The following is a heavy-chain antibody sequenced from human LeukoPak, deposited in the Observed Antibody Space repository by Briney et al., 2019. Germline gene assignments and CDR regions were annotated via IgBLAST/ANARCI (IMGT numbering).Heavy chain of an antibody. Sequence: PGGSLRLSCAASGLNLTTDAMGWVRQAPGKGLEWVSVISDRGDSTYYGDSVKGRFTISRDNAKNSLYLQMNSLRAEDTAVYYCARDGSSWYYYYYMDVWGKGTTVTVSS. J-gene: IGHJ6*03. CDR2: ISDRGDST. V-gene: IGHV3-23*01. CDR3: ARDGSSWYYYYYMDV. CDR1: GLNLTTDA. D-gene: IGHD6-13*01.